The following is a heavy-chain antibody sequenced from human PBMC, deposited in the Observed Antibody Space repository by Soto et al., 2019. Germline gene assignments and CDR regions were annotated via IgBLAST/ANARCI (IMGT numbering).Heavy chain of an antibody. J-gene: IGHJ3*02. CDR3: ARVPIYYDSSGYYRYGTFDI. CDR2: IYHSGST. V-gene: IGHV4-30-2*01. Sequence: PSETLSLTCAVSGGSVNSAGYSWSWIRQPPGKGLEWIGYIYHSGSTYYNPSLKSRVTISLDRSNNHFSLKLSSVPAADTAVYYCARVPIYYDSSGYYRYGTFDIWGEGTMVTVS. D-gene: IGHD3-22*01. CDR1: GGSVNSAGYS.